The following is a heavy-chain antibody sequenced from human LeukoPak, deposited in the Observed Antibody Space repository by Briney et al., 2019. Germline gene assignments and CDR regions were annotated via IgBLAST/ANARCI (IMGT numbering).Heavy chain of an antibody. D-gene: IGHD3-3*01. J-gene: IGHJ6*03. V-gene: IGHV1-69*01. Sequence: ASVKVSCKASGGTFSSYAISWVRQAPRQGLEWMGGIIPIFGTANYAQKFQGRVTITADESTSTAYMELSSLRSEDTAVYYCARGISPITIFVQYYMDVWGKGTTVTVSS. CDR1: GGTFSSYA. CDR3: ARGISPITIFVQYYMDV. CDR2: IIPIFGTA.